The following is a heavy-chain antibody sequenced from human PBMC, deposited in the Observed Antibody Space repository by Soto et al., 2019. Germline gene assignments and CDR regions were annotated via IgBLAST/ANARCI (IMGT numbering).Heavy chain of an antibody. CDR1: GGSMSSNY. Sequence: ETLSLTCTVSGGSMSSNYWTWIRQSPEKGLEWIGYIYYTGSTKYNPSLKSRVTISLDTSKTQFSLRLTSVTSSDTAIYYCARGGSYGDCFDAWGQGEEVTVYS. CDR3: ARGGSYGDCFDA. V-gene: IGHV4-59*01. D-gene: IGHD1-26*01. CDR2: IYYTGST. J-gene: IGHJ5*02.